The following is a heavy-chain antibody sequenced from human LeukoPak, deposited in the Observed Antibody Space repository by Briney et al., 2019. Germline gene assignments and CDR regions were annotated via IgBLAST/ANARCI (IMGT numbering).Heavy chain of an antibody. CDR1: GFTFSSYA. J-gene: IGHJ2*01. V-gene: IGHV3-64D*06. Sequence: PGGSLRLSCSASGFTFSSYAMHWVRQAPGKGLEYVSAISSNGGSTYYADSVKGRFTISRDNSKNTLYLQMSSLRAEDTAVYYCVKDREGTAMAPNWYFDLWGRGTLVTVSS. CDR3: VKDREGTAMAPNWYFDL. D-gene: IGHD5-18*01. CDR2: ISSNGGST.